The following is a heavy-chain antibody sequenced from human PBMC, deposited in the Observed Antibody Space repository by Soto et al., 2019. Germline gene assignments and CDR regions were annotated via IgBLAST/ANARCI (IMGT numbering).Heavy chain of an antibody. V-gene: IGHV2-5*02. D-gene: IGHD3-10*01. J-gene: IGHJ6*03. CDR3: AHTPYYGSGSYYRYYYYYMDV. CDR1: GFSLSTSGVG. Sequence: SGPTLVNPTQTLTLTCTFSGFSLSTSGVGVGWIRQPPGKALEWLALIYWDDDKRYSPSLKSRLTITKDTSKNQVVLTMTNMDPVDTATYYCAHTPYYGSGSYYRYYYYYMDVWGKGT. CDR2: IYWDDDK.